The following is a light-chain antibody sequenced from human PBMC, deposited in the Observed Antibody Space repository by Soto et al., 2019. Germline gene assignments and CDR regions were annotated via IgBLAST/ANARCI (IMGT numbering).Light chain of an antibody. Sequence: DIQMTQSPSSLSASVGDRVTITCPASQDISNYLNWYQQKPGKAPKLLIYDASNLETGVPSRFSGSGSGTDFTFTISSLQPEDSATYFCQQLSTYPLTFGGGTKVDIK. J-gene: IGKJ4*01. V-gene: IGKV1-33*01. CDR3: QQLSTYPLT. CDR1: QDISNY. CDR2: DAS.